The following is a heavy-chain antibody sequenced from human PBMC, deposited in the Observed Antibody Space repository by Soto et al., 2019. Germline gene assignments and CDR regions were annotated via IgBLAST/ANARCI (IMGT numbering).Heavy chain of an antibody. CDR3: AREPTRYFDY. J-gene: IGHJ4*02. CDR1: GGSFSGYY. CDR2: INHSGST. Sequence: SETLSLPCAVYGGSFSGYYWSWIRQPPGKGLEWIGEINHSGSTNYNPSLKSRFTISVDPSKNQFSLKLSSVTAADTAVYYCAREPTRYFDYWGQGTLVTVSS. D-gene: IGHD4-4*01. V-gene: IGHV4-34*01.